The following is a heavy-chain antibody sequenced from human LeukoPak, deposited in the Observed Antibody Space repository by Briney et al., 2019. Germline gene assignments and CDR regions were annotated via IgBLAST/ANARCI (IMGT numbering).Heavy chain of an antibody. V-gene: IGHV4-39*07. CDR2: IYYSGST. CDR1: GGSISSSSYY. D-gene: IGHD6-6*01. Sequence: SETLSLTCTVSGGSISSSSYYWGWIRQPPGKGLEWIGSIYYSGSTYYNPSLKSRVTISVDTSKNQFSLKLSSVTAADTAVYYCARRKQLSWFDPWGQGTLVTVSS. CDR3: ARRKQLSWFDP. J-gene: IGHJ5*02.